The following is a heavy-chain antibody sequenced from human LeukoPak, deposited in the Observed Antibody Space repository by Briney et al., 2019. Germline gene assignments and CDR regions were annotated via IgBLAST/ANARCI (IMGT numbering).Heavy chain of an antibody. J-gene: IGHJ6*02. Sequence: GRSLRLSCAASGFTFRSYGMHWVRQAPGKGLEWVAGIWFDGSNKNYGDSVKDRFTISRDNSKNTLFLEMNSLRGEDTAVYYCARGDLNWKPVRYAMDVWGQGTTVTVSS. CDR1: GFTFRSYG. D-gene: IGHD1-20*01. CDR3: ARGDLNWKPVRYAMDV. CDR2: IWFDGSNK. V-gene: IGHV3-33*01.